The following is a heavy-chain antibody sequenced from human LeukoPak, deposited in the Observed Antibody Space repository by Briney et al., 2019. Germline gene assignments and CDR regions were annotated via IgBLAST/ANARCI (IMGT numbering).Heavy chain of an antibody. Sequence: SETLSLTCTVSGGSISSSSYYWGWIRQPPGKGLEWIGSIYYSGSTYYNPSLKSRVTISVDTSKNQFSLKLSSVTAADTAVYYCARGRYYDSSGYPDRFFDYWGQGTLVTVSS. V-gene: IGHV4-39*07. CDR2: IYYSGST. J-gene: IGHJ4*02. CDR3: ARGRYYDSSGYPDRFFDY. CDR1: GGSISSSSYY. D-gene: IGHD3-22*01.